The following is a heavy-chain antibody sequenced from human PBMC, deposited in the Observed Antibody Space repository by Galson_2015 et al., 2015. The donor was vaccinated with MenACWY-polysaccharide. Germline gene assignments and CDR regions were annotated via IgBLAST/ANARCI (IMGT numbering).Heavy chain of an antibody. J-gene: IGHJ4*02. V-gene: IGHV3-23*01. CDR1: GFTFSRYG. Sequence: SLRLSCAASGFTFSRYGMSWVRQAPGKGLEWVSVISDTGGTTYYIDSVKGRFTISRNNSKNMLYMQMNSLRVEDTAVYYCASRGAAHYWGQGTLIPVSS. CDR3: ASRGAAHY. D-gene: IGHD6-25*01. CDR2: ISDTGGTT.